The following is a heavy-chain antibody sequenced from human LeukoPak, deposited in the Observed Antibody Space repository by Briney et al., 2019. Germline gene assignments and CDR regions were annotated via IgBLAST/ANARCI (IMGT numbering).Heavy chain of an antibody. D-gene: IGHD2-21*02. CDR2: IIPIFGTA. V-gene: IGHV1-69*13. CDR1: GGSFSSYA. J-gene: IGHJ5*02. Sequence: SVKVSCKASGGSFSSYAISWVRQAPGQGLEWMGGIIPIFGTANYAQKFQGRVTITADESTSTAYMELSSLRSEDTAVYYCARGVVVTAILGWFDPWGQGTLVTVSS. CDR3: ARGVVVTAILGWFDP.